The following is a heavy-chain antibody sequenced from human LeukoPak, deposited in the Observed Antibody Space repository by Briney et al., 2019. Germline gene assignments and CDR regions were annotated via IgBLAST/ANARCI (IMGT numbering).Heavy chain of an antibody. CDR3: ARDLIVRGEGFDP. Sequence: PGGSLRLSCAASGFSVSINYMAWVRQAPGKGLEWVSVIYSGGSTYYADSVKGRFTISRDNSKNTLYLQMNSLRAEDTAVYYCARDLIVRGEGFDPWGQGILVTVSS. J-gene: IGHJ5*02. CDR2: IYSGGST. CDR1: GFSVSINY. V-gene: IGHV3-53*01. D-gene: IGHD3-10*01.